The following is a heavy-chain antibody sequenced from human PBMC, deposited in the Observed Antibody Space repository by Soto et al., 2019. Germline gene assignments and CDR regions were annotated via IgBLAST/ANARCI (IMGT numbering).Heavy chain of an antibody. D-gene: IGHD2-2*01. CDR2: INPSGGST. CDR3: ARVGSYCSSDSCSSYNWFDP. V-gene: IGHV1-46*01. Sequence: GASVKVSCKASGYTFINYYMHWVRQAPGQGLGWMGIINPSGGSTNYAQKFQGRVTMTRDTSTSTVYMELSSLKSEDTAVYYCARVGSYCSSDSCSSYNWFDPWGQGTLVTVSS. J-gene: IGHJ5*02. CDR1: GYTFINYY.